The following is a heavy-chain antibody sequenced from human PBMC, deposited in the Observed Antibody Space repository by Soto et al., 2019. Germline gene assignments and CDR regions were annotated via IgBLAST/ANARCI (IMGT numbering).Heavy chain of an antibody. CDR1: GDSIRGGGHY. D-gene: IGHD7-27*01. Sequence: QVQLHESGPGLVKHSQTLSLTCSVSGDSIRGGGHYWNWIRQFPGKGLEWIGYVYHSGSTHYNPSLRGRLTISIDTSKNQFSLRLISVTAADTSLYYGARDTGLAPTVWGYWGHGTQVTVSS. J-gene: IGHJ4*03. CDR3: ARDTGLAPTVWGY. CDR2: VYHSGST. V-gene: IGHV4-31*03.